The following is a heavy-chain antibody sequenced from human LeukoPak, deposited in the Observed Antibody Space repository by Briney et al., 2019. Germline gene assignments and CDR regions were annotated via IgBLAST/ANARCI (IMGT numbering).Heavy chain of an antibody. V-gene: IGHV1-46*01. D-gene: IGHD3-10*01. J-gene: IGHJ5*02. Sequence: ASVKVSCKASGYTFTSYYMHWVRQAPGQGLEWMGIINPSGGSTSYAQKFQGRVTMTRDTSTSTVYMGLSSLRSEDTAVYYCARVARSMVRGVNNWFDPWGQGTLVTVSS. CDR1: GYTFTSYY. CDR2: INPSGGST. CDR3: ARVARSMVRGVNNWFDP.